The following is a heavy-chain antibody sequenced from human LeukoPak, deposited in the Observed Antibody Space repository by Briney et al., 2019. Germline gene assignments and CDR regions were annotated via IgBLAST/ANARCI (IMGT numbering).Heavy chain of an antibody. CDR1: GGSFSGYY. D-gene: IGHD2-15*01. J-gene: IGHJ5*02. Sequence: SETLSLTCAVYGGSFSGYYWSWIRQPPGKGLEWIGEINHSGSTNYNPSLKSRVTISVDTSKNQFSVKLSSVTTADTAVYYCARGPRAYIVVVVATTKHGFDPWGQGTLVTVSS. CDR2: INHSGST. V-gene: IGHV4-34*01. CDR3: ARGPRAYIVVVVATTKHGFDP.